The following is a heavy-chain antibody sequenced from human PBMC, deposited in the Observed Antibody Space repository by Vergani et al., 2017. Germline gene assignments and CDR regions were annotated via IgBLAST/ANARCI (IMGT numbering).Heavy chain of an antibody. D-gene: IGHD1-7*01. CDR2: INAGNGNT. V-gene: IGHV1-3*01. Sequence: QVQLVQSGAEVKKPGASVKVSCKASGYTFTSYAMHWVRQAPGQRLEWMGWINAGNGNTKYSQKFQGRVTITRDTSASTAYMGLSSLRSEDTAVYYCARSTSPWNWNYPDRYAFDIRGQGTMVTVSS. CDR3: ARSTSPWNWNYPDRYAFDI. CDR1: GYTFTSYA. J-gene: IGHJ3*02.